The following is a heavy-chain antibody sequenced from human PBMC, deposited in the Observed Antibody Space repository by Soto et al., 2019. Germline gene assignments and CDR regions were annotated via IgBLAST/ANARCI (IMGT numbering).Heavy chain of an antibody. CDR1: GGSISSGGYY. V-gene: IGHV4-31*03. Sequence: SETLSLTCTVSGGSISSGGYYWSWIRQHPGKGLEWIGYIYYSGSTYYNPSLKSRVTISVDTSKNQFSLKLSSVTAADTAVYYCARQNGYYDFWSGYYTVDYWGQGALVTVSS. D-gene: IGHD3-3*01. J-gene: IGHJ4*02. CDR2: IYYSGST. CDR3: ARQNGYYDFWSGYYTVDY.